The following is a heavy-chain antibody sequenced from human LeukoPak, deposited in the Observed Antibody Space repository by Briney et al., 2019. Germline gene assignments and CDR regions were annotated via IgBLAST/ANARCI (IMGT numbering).Heavy chain of an antibody. Sequence: GGSLRLSRAASGFTFSNYWMHWVRQAPGKGLVWVSYTNNEGTSQYYADFVKGRFTISRDNAKNTVDLQMNSLSVEDTAVYYCVRGSGGFDYWGQGSLVTVSS. CDR3: VRGSGGFDY. D-gene: IGHD6-19*01. CDR2: TNNEGTSQ. V-gene: IGHV3-74*01. CDR1: GFTFSNYW. J-gene: IGHJ4*02.